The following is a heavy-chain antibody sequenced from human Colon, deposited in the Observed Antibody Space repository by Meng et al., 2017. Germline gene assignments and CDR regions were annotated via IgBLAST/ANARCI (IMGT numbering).Heavy chain of an antibody. Sequence: GGSLRLSCGASGFTFSSYWLNWGRQAPGKGLEWVANIKQDDREKYSVDSVKGRFTISRDNAKNSLFLQMNSLRAEDTAVYYCARIPYGDYSYFAMDVWGQGTTVTVSS. CDR3: ARIPYGDYSYFAMDV. V-gene: IGHV3-7*01. CDR2: IKQDDREK. J-gene: IGHJ6*02. CDR1: GFTFSSYW. D-gene: IGHD4-17*01.